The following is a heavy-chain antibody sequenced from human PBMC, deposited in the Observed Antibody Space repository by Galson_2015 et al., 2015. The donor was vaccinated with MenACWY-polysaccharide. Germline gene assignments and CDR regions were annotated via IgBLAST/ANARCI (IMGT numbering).Heavy chain of an antibody. D-gene: IGHD3-10*01. J-gene: IGHJ5*02. V-gene: IGHV3-33*01. CDR1: RFTFSDYG. CDR3: ARVGRDHSGSYFHGGFDP. CDR2: IWDDGSRK. Sequence: SLRLSCAAPRFTFSDYGMHWVRQAPGKGLEWVAFIWDDGSRKYYADSVKGRFAISRDNSDNTLYLQMNNLRVADTAVYYCARVGRDHSGSYFHGGFDPWGQGAQVTVSS.